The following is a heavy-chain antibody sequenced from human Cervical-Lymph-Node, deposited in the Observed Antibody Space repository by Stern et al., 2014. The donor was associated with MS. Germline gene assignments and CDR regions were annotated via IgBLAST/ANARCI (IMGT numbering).Heavy chain of an antibody. V-gene: IGHV2-26*01. J-gene: IGHJ2*01. CDR1: GFSLSNPRMG. Sequence: QITLKESGPGLVKPTETLTLTCTVSGFSLSNPRMGVSWIRQPPGKALEWLGHIFFNDEKSYIPSLRSRLTISKDTSKSQVVLTLANVDPVDTATYFCARMDYGDYVPFLAEWYFDLWGRGTLVSVSS. CDR2: IFFNDEK. D-gene: IGHD4-17*01. CDR3: ARMDYGDYVPFLAEWYFDL.